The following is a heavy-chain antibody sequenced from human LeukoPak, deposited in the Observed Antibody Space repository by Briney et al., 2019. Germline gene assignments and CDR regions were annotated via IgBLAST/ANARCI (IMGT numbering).Heavy chain of an antibody. J-gene: IGHJ4*02. CDR3: ATGFSGGTMIVVVSYFDY. Sequence: GGSLRLSCAASGFSFSIHDMTWVRQAPGKGLEWVSTISNSDDSTYYTDSVKGRFTISRDNAKNSLYLQMNSLRAEDTALYYCATGFSGGTMIVVVSYFDYWGQGTLVTVSS. V-gene: IGHV3-23*01. CDR2: ISNSDDST. D-gene: IGHD3-22*01. CDR1: GFSFSIHD.